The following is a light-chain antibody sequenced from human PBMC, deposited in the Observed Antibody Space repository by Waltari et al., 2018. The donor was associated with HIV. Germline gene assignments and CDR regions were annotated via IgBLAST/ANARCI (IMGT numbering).Light chain of an antibody. V-gene: IGLV1-36*01. Sequence: QSVLTQPPSVSAAPRQRVTISCSGGTSNIGNNAVYWYQQFPGKAPKLVIYYNDLVPSGVSDRFSGSKSGTSATLAISGLLSEDEADYYCAAWDDSLNGLEFGVGTRLTVL. J-gene: IGLJ2*01. CDR1: TSNIGNNA. CDR3: AAWDDSLNGLE. CDR2: YND.